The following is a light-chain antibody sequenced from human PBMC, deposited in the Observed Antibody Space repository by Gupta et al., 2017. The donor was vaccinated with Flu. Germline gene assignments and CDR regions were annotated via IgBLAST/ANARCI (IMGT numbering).Light chain of an antibody. CDR2: GES. CDR3: QQYGSSRRGLT. CDR1: QSVSSCY. V-gene: IGKV3-20*01. J-gene: IGKJ3*01. Sequence: DIVLTQSPCTRSLSTVDRATLSCRASQSVSSCYLDWYQQKPDQAPSLLIYGESSRATGIADRFSCSGSGTDFTLTISRLEPEDVALYYCQQYGSSRRGLTFGPGTKVEIK.